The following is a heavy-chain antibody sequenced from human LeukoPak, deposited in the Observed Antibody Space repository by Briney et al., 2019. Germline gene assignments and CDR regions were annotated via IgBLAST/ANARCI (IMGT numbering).Heavy chain of an antibody. V-gene: IGHV3-48*02. J-gene: IGHJ4*02. CDR1: GFSFSDYA. CDR2: ISSSSSTR. D-gene: IGHD3-10*01. Sequence: GGSLRLSCAASGFSFSDYAMNWVRQAPGKGLQWVSYISSSSSTRYYADSVKGRITISRDNAKNSLSLQLSSLRDDDTAVYYCARDDGSGSYLGHWGQGTLVTVSS. CDR3: ARDDGSGSYLGH.